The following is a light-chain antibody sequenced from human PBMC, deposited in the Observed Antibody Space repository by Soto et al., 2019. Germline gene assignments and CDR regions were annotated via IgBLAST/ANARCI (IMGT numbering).Light chain of an antibody. CDR2: SNN. Sequence: QAVVTQPPSASGTPGQRVTISCSGSSSNIGSNTVNWYRQLPGTAPKLLIYSNNQRPSGVPDRFSGSKSGTSASLAISGLQSEDEADYYCAAWDDSLNGRVFGGGTKLTVL. J-gene: IGLJ2*01. CDR1: SSNIGSNT. V-gene: IGLV1-44*01. CDR3: AAWDDSLNGRV.